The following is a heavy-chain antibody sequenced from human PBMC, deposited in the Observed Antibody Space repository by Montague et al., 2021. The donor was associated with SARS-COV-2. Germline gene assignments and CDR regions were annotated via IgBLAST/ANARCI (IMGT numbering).Heavy chain of an antibody. J-gene: IGHJ4*02. V-gene: IGHV4-59*01. CDR2: IYYSGST. CDR3: ASPGGYCTGGGCYYVY. CDR1: GDSISTYY. D-gene: IGHD2-15*01. Sequence: SETLSLTCSVSGDSISTYYWSWIRRPPGKGLEWMGCIYYSGSTNYNPPLNSRLTISIDTSKNQYFLQLSTVTTADMAVYYYASPGGYCTGGGCYYVYWGQGTLVTVSS.